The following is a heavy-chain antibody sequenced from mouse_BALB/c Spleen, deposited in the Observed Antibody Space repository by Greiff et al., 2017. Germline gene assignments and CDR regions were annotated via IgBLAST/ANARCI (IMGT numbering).Heavy chain of an antibody. J-gene: IGHJ1*01. V-gene: IGHV3-6*02. Sequence: ESGPGLVKPSQSLSLTCSVTGYSITSGYYWNWIRQFPGNKLEWMGYISYDGSNNYNPSLKNRISITRDTSKNQFFLKLNSVTTEDTATYYCARGVTTVVAPYWYFDVWGAGTTVTVSS. CDR1: GYSITSGYY. D-gene: IGHD1-1*01. CDR2: ISYDGSN. CDR3: ARGVTTVVAPYWYFDV.